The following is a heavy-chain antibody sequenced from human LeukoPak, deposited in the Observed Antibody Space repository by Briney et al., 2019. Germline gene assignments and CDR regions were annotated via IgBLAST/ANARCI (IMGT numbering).Heavy chain of an antibody. D-gene: IGHD1-26*01. CDR3: ARGGATGGRFEN. CDR1: GFPFNVQT. V-gene: IGHV3-7*01. Sequence: GRSLRLSCAASGFPFNVQTMSWVRQAPGKGLDWVASMREDGSEIHYVDSVKGRFTISRDNPKNSVYLQMNSLRDEDTAVYYCARGGATGGRFENWGQGTLVTVSS. J-gene: IGHJ4*02. CDR2: MREDGSEI.